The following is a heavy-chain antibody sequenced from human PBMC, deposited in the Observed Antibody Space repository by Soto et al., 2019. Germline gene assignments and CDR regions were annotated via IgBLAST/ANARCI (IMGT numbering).Heavy chain of an antibody. V-gene: IGHV4-31*03. CDR2: IYYSGST. D-gene: IGHD6-13*01. CDR3: AGGQQRVLEPEGYGMDV. Sequence: SETLSLTCTVSGGSIISSNYYWSWIRQHPGKGLEWIGYIYYSGSTYYKPSLKSRVTISVDTSKNQFSLKLSSVTAADPAVYYCAGGQQRVLEPEGYGMDVGGQGTRVTVSS. CDR1: GGSIISSNYY. J-gene: IGHJ6*02.